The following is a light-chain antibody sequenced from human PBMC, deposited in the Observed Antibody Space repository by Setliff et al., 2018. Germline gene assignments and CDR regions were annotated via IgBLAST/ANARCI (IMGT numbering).Light chain of an antibody. J-gene: IGLJ1*01. CDR1: SSNIGAGYD. CDR2: GNS. V-gene: IGLV1-40*01. CDR3: QSYGSSLSEI. Sequence: QSALTQPPSVSGAPGQRVTISCTGSSSNIGAGYDVHWYQQLPGTAPKLLIYGNSNRPSGVPDRFSGSKSGTSASLAITGLQAEDEADYYCQSYGSSLSEIFGTGTKVTVL.